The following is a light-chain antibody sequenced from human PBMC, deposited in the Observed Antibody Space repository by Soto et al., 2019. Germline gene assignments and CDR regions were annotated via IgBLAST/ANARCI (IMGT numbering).Light chain of an antibody. J-gene: IGLJ1*01. CDR3: CSYAGSSTFV. CDR2: EGS. V-gene: IGLV2-23*01. CDR1: SSDLGSYNL. Sequence: QSVLTPPAAVPGSPGQSITLSCTGTSSDLGSYNLVSWYQQHPGKAPKLMIYEGSKRPSGVSYRFSGSKSGNTASLTISGLQTEDEADYYCCSYAGSSTFVFGTGTKVTVL.